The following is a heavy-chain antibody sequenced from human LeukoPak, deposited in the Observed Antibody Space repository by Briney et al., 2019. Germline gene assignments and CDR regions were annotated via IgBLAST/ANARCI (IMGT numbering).Heavy chain of an antibody. CDR1: GYTLTELS. Sequence: ASVKVSCKVSGYTLTELSMHWVRQAPGKGLEWMGGFDPEDGETIYARKFQGRVTMTEDTSTDTAYMELSSLRSEDTAVYYCATGPRRDGYNSLDYWGQGTLVTVSS. J-gene: IGHJ4*02. CDR3: ATGPRRDGYNSLDY. D-gene: IGHD5-24*01. CDR2: FDPEDGET. V-gene: IGHV1-24*01.